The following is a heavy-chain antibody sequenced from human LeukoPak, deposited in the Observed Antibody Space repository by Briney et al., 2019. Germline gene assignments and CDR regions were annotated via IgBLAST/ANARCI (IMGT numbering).Heavy chain of an antibody. CDR3: ARESNCSSTSCPFDY. D-gene: IGHD2-2*01. CDR1: GYTFTGYY. J-gene: IGHJ4*02. CDR2: INPNSGGT. V-gene: IGHV1-2*02. Sequence: ASVKVSCQASGYTFTGYYMHWVRQAPGQGLEWMGWINPNSGGTNYAQKFQGRVTMTRDTSISTAYMELSRLGSDDTAVYYCARESNCSSTSCPFDYWGQGTLVTVSS.